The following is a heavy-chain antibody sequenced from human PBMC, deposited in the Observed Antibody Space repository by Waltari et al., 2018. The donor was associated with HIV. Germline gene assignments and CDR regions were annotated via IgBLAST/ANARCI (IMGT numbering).Heavy chain of an antibody. CDR2: VISSSSTPT. CDR3: AEGTTTFDS. Sequence: EVQLVESGGGLVQPGGSLRLSCAASGLTFRSYSMNWVRQAPGKGLECIAYVISSSSTPTSYSECVEGRFTSSRDNAKDSVYLQMNSPRVEDTAVYYCAEGTTTFDSWGQGTLVTVSS. D-gene: IGHD4-4*01. V-gene: IGHV3-48*01. CDR1: GLTFRSYS. J-gene: IGHJ4*02.